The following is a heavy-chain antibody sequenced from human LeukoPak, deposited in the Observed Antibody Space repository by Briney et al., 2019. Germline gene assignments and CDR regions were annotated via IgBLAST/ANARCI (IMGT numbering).Heavy chain of an antibody. D-gene: IGHD4-17*01. J-gene: IGHJ4*02. CDR2: IIPIFGTA. CDR3: AREVDDYGDYVFDY. V-gene: IGHV1-69*05. CDR1: GGTLSSYA. Sequence: ASVKVSCKASGGTLSSYAIIWVRQAPGQGLEWMGGIIPIFGTANYAQKFQGRVTITTDESTSTAYMELSSLRSEDPAVYYCAREVDDYGDYVFDYWSQGTLVAVPS.